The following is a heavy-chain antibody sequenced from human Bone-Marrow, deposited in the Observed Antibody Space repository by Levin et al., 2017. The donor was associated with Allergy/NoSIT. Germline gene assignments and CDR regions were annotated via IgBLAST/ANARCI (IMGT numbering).Heavy chain of an antibody. Sequence: SETLSLTCAVSGGSIKSHKWWTWVRQPPGKGLEWIGEIHDTGNTNYNPSLRSRVTMSVDGSKNHFSLKLASMTAADTAVYYCATMVQGSFYYMDVWGNGTRVTVSS. V-gene: IGHV4-4*02. J-gene: IGHJ6*03. CDR3: ATMVQGSFYYMDV. D-gene: IGHD3-10*01. CDR1: GGSIKSHKW. CDR2: IHDTGNT.